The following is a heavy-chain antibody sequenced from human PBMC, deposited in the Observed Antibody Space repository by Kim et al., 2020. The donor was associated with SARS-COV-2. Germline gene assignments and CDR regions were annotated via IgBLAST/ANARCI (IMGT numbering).Heavy chain of an antibody. V-gene: IGHV4-34*01. D-gene: IGHD3-16*01. J-gene: IGHJ4*02. Sequence: SETLSLTCAVFNGSFSDSYWSWIRQPPGKGLEWIGEINHSGTATYNPSLKSRITISVDTSKKQVSLKLSSVTAADTAVYYCARGLKSVNLGYWGQGTLVTVSS. CDR2: INHSGTA. CDR1: NGSFSDSY. CDR3: ARGLKSVNLGY.